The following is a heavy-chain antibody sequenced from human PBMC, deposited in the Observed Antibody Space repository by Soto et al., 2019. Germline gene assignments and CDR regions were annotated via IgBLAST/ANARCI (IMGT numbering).Heavy chain of an antibody. D-gene: IGHD3-22*01. CDR2: ISGSGGST. CDR1: GFTFSSYA. Sequence: GSLRLSCAASGFTFSSYAMSWVRQAPGKGLEWVSAISGSGGSTYYADSVKGRFTISRDNSKNTLYPQMNSLRAEDTAVYYCAKPYYYDSSGYPPALDYWGQGTLVTVSS. J-gene: IGHJ4*02. CDR3: AKPYYYDSSGYPPALDY. V-gene: IGHV3-23*01.